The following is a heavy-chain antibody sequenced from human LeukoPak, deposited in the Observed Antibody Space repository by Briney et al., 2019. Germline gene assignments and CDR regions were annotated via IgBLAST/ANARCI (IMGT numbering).Heavy chain of an antibody. D-gene: IGHD6-13*01. CDR1: GGTFSSYA. CDR3: ARQAGERQLRYYYYMDV. CDR2: IIPIFGTA. Sequence: ASVKVSCKASGGTFSSYAISWVRQAPGQGLEWMGGIIPIFGTANYAQKFQGRVTITADESTSTAYMELSSLRSEDTAVYYCARQAGERQLRYYYYMDVWGKGTTVTVSS. V-gene: IGHV1-69*13. J-gene: IGHJ6*03.